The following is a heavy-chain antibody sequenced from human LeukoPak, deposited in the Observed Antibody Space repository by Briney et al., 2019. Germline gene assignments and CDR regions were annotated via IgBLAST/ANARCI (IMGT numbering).Heavy chain of an antibody. D-gene: IGHD1-14*01. V-gene: IGHV3-30*01. CDR1: GFTFSRNV. CDR3: ARGGIPTGPYYYFYYMDV. J-gene: IGHJ6*03. CDR2: ISYDGNNK. Sequence: GGSLRLSCAASGFTFSRNVMHWVRQAPGKGLEWVALISYDGNNKFYADSVKGRFTISRDNSRNTLYLQMNSLRGDDAAVYSCARGGIPTGPYYYFYYMDVWGKGTAVTVSS.